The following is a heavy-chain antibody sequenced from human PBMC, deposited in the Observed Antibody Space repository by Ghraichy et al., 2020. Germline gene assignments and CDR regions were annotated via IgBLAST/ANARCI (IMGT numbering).Heavy chain of an antibody. Sequence: SLRLSCEASGFTFSSHAMSWVRQAPGKGLEWVSAISGGGDITYYADSVKGRFTISRDNSKDTLYLQMKRLRAEDAAVYYCAKDRGWFSSSWYIDYWGQGALVTVSS. CDR3: AKDRGWFSSSWYIDY. CDR1: GFTFSSHA. CDR2: ISGGGDIT. V-gene: IGHV3-23*01. J-gene: IGHJ4*02. D-gene: IGHD6-13*01.